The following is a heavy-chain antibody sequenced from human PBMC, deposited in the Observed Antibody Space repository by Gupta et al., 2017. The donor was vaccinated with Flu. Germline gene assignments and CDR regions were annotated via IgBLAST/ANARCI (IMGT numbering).Heavy chain of an antibody. Sequence: EVQLVESGGGLVQPGGSLRLSCAASGFTFSSYWMSWVRQAPGKGLEWVANIKQDGSEKYYVDSGKGRFTISRDNAKNSLYLQMNSLRAEDTAVYYCAREGGLNTYYYDSSEGDYFDYWGQGTLVTVSS. J-gene: IGHJ4*02. V-gene: IGHV3-7*01. CDR1: GFTFSSYW. CDR3: AREGGLNTYYYDSSEGDYFDY. D-gene: IGHD3-22*01. CDR2: IKQDGSEK.